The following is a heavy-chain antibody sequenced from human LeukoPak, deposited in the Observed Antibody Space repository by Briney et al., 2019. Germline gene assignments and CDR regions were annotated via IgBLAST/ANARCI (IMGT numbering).Heavy chain of an antibody. D-gene: IGHD6-19*01. Sequence: SETLSLSCTVSSGSISSSSYYWGWIRQPPGKGLKWIGNIYYSGSTYYNPSLKSRVTISVDTSKNQFSLKLSSVTAADAAVYYCARAGIAVAGTFDYWGQGTLVTVSS. V-gene: IGHV4-39*01. CDR2: IYYSGST. CDR3: ARAGIAVAGTFDY. J-gene: IGHJ4*02. CDR1: SGSISSSSYY.